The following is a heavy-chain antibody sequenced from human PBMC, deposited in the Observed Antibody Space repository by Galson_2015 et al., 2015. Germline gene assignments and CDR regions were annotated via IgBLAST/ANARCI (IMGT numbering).Heavy chain of an antibody. CDR1: GYSFTSYW. V-gene: IGHV5-51*01. CDR3: ARLWYTGSSSTGIFDY. J-gene: IGHJ4*02. D-gene: IGHD1-26*01. CDR2: IFPGDSDT. Sequence: QSGAEVKKPGESLKISCKGSGYSFTSYWIGWVRQMPGKGLEWMGIIFPGDSDTRYSPSFQGQVTISADKSINTAYLQWSSLKASDTAMYYCARLWYTGSSSTGIFDYWGQGTLVTVSS.